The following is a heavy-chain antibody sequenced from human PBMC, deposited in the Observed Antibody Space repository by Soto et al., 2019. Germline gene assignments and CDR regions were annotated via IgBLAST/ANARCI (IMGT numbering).Heavy chain of an antibody. CDR1: GFTFSSFA. V-gene: IGHV3-23*01. CDR3: AKRGGYDYVWKSYRPDY. D-gene: IGHD3-16*02. CDR2: LSGSGGDT. Sequence: GGSLRLSCVASGFTFSSFAMSWVRQAPGKGLEWVSTLSGSGGDTYYADSVNGRFTISRDKSKNTLYLQMDRLRVEDTAVYYCAKRGGYDYVWKSYRPDYWGQGTQVTVSS. J-gene: IGHJ4*02.